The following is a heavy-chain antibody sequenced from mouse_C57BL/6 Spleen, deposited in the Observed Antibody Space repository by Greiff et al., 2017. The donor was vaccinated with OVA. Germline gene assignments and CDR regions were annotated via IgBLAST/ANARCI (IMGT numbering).Heavy chain of an antibody. CDR3: TRDDYGSSSWYFDV. CDR2: ISSGGDYI. J-gene: IGHJ1*03. D-gene: IGHD1-1*01. CDR1: GFTFSSYA. Sequence: EVKLVESGEGLVKPGGSLKLSCAASGFTFSSYAMSWVRQTPEKRLEWVAYISSGGDYIYYADTVKGRFTISRDNARNTLYLQMSSLKSEDTAMYYCTRDDYGSSSWYFDVWGTGTTVTVSS. V-gene: IGHV5-9-1*02.